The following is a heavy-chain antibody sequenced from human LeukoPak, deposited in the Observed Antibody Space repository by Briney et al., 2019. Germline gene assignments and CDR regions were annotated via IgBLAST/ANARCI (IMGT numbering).Heavy chain of an antibody. CDR3: ARERSPATINPHDAFDI. CDR2: ISYDGSNK. V-gene: IGHV3-30-3*01. CDR1: GFTFSSYA. J-gene: IGHJ3*02. D-gene: IGHD5-24*01. Sequence: GGSLRLSCAASGFTFSSYAMHWVRQAPGKGLEWVAVISYDGSNKYYADSVKGRFTISRDNSKNTLYLQMNSLRAEDTAVYYCARERSPATINPHDAFDIWGQGTMVTVSS.